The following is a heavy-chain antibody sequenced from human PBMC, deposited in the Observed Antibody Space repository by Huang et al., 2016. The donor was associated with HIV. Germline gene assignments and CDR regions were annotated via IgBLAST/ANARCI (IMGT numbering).Heavy chain of an antibody. Sequence: QVQLVESGGGVVQPGRSLRLSCAASGFTFSSYGMHWVRQAPGKGLEWVAVISYDGSNKYYADSVKGRFTISRDNSKNTLYLQMNSLRAEDTAVYYCAFGLSTAYFQHWGQGTLVTVSS. CDR3: AFGLSTAYFQH. V-gene: IGHV3-30*03. CDR2: ISYDGSNK. D-gene: IGHD3-10*01. J-gene: IGHJ1*01. CDR1: GFTFSSYG.